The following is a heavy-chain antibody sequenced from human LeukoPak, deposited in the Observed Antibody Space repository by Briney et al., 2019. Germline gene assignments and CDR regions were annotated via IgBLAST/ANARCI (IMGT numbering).Heavy chain of an antibody. V-gene: IGHV1-69*06. CDR3: ARGDILTGYYVMGFDY. J-gene: IGHJ4*02. CDR2: IIPIFGTA. D-gene: IGHD3-9*01. Sequence: GASVKVSCKASGGTFSSYAISWVRQAPGQGLEWMGGIIPIFGTADYAQKFHGRVTITADKSTSTAYMELSSLRSEDTAVYYCARGDILTGYYVMGFDYWGQGTLVTVSS. CDR1: GGTFSSYA.